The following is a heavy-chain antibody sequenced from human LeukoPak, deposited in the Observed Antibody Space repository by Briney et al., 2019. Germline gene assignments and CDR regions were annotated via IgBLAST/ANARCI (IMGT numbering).Heavy chain of an antibody. CDR2: ISAYNGNT. CDR1: GYTFTSYG. J-gene: IGHJ5*02. D-gene: IGHD2-2*01. V-gene: IGHV1-18*01. CDR3: ARDGGYQLLLVENWFDP. Sequence: ASVKVSCKASGYTFTSYGISWVRQAPGQGLEWMGWISAYNGNTNYAQKLQGRVTMTTDTSTSTVYMELRSLRSDDTAVYYCARDGGYQLLLVENWFDPWGQGTLVTVSS.